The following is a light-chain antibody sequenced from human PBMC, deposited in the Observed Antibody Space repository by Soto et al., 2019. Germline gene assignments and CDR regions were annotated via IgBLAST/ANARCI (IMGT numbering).Light chain of an antibody. V-gene: IGKV1-5*01. CDR3: QQYNSYS. J-gene: IGKJ1*01. CDR1: QSISNW. CDR2: HAS. Sequence: DIQMTQSPSTLPASVGDRVTITCRASQSISNWLAWYQQNPGTAPKVLIYHASNLQSGAPSRFSGSGSGTEFTLTIRSLQPDDFATYYCQQYNSYSFGQGTKVEIK.